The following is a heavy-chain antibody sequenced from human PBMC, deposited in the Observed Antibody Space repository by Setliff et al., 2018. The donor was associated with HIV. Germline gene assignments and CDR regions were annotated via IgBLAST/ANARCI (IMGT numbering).Heavy chain of an antibody. CDR2: TYDSGTT. D-gene: IGHD2-15*01. CDR3: ARRQMVVAAVDAFDI. CDR1: GGSISSRCYY. J-gene: IGHJ3*02. V-gene: IGHV4-39*01. Sequence: PSETLSLTCTVSGGSISSRCYYWGWIRQHPGKELEWIGSTYDSGTTYSNPSLKSRVTISVDTSKNQFSLRLTSVTAADTAVYYCARRQMVVAAVDAFDIWGQGTMVTVSS.